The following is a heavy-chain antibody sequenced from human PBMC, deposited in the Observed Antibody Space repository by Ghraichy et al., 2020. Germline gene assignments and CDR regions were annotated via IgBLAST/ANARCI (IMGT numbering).Heavy chain of an antibody. Sequence: GSLRLSCSVSGVSITNYYWSWIRQTPGKGLEWIGYIYHGGSTNYNPSLESRVTISVDTSKKQLSLKLTSVTAADTAVYYCAGYRTSFFDYWGQGTLVTVSS. D-gene: IGHD3-16*02. J-gene: IGHJ4*02. CDR2: IYHGGST. CDR1: GVSITNYY. V-gene: IGHV4-59*08. CDR3: AGYRTSFFDY.